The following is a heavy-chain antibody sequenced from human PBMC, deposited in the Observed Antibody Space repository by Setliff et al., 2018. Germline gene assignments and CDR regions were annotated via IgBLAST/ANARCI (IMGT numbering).Heavy chain of an antibody. CDR2: IYYSGST. D-gene: IGHD1-1*01. Sequence: SETLSLTCTVSGVSISSGGYYWSWIRQHPGKCLEWIGYIYYSGSTYYNPSLKSRVTISVDTSKNQFSLKLSSVTAADTATYYCARRPGDRDAAFDVWGQGTKVTVSS. J-gene: IGHJ3*01. CDR1: GVSISSGGYY. CDR3: ARRPGDRDAAFDV. V-gene: IGHV4-31*03.